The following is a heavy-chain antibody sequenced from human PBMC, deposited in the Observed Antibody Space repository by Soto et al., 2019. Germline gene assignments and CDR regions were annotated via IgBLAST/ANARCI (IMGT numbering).Heavy chain of an antibody. Sequence: PGESQKISCKGSGDSFNTYWIGWVRQMPGKGLEWMGVIYPDDSDIRYSPSFQGQVTISADKSISTAYLQWSSLKASDSGIYYCARRTGLLYSDWGQGTLVTVSS. CDR2: IYPDDSDI. CDR1: GDSFNTYW. V-gene: IGHV5-51*01. J-gene: IGHJ4*02. CDR3: ARRTGLLYSD. D-gene: IGHD2-21*01.